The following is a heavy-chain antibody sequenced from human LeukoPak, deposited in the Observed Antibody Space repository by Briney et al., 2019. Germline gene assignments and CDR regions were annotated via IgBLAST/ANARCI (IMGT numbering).Heavy chain of an antibody. J-gene: IGHJ5*02. Sequence: SETLSLTCTVAGGSISSYYWSWIRQPAGKGLEWIGRIYTSGSTNYNPSLKSRVTLSVDTSKNQFSLKLSSVTAADTAVYYCASSTYYYDSSGFPSWGQGTRVTVSS. CDR1: GGSISSYY. V-gene: IGHV4-4*07. CDR3: ASSTYYYDSSGFPS. D-gene: IGHD3-22*01. CDR2: IYTSGST.